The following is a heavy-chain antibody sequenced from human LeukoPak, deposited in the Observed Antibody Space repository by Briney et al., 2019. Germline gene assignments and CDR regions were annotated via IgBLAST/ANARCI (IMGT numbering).Heavy chain of an antibody. D-gene: IGHD2-15*01. Sequence: PSETLSLTCTVSGGSISSGYYWSWIRQPAGKGLEWIGHIYTSGSTNYNPSLKSRVTISVDTSKNQFSLKLSSVTAADTAVYYCARTTEGYCRGRSCYSYYYYMDVWGKGTTVTVSS. CDR1: GGSISSGYY. CDR2: IYTSGST. J-gene: IGHJ6*03. CDR3: ARTTEGYCRGRSCYSYYYYMDV. V-gene: IGHV4-61*09.